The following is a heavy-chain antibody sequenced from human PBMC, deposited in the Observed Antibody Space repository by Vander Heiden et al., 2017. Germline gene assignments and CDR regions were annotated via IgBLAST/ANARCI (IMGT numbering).Heavy chain of an antibody. D-gene: IGHD3-16*01. CDR3: AKEQSGGVKGGYYYGMDV. CDR1: GFTFSSYA. V-gene: IGHV3-23*01. CDR2: ISGSGGST. Sequence: EVQLLESGGGLVQPGGSLRLSCAASGFTFSSYAMSWVRQAPGKGLEWVSAISGSGGSTYYADSVKGRFTISRDNSKNTLYLQMNSLRAEDTAVYYCAKEQSGGVKGGYYYGMDVWGQGTTVTVSS. J-gene: IGHJ6*02.